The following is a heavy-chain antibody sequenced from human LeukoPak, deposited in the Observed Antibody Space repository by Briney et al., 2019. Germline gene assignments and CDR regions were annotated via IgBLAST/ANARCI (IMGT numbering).Heavy chain of an antibody. CDR2: ILYSGRT. V-gene: IGHV4-59*01. CDR1: GPSISSYY. CDR3: ARVGILEWLPFDY. D-gene: IGHD3-3*01. J-gene: IGHJ4*02. Sequence: KPSETLSLTCTVAGPSISSYYGSCDRQPPGKGREWMGYILYSGRTTTNPSLKSRVTLSVDTSKNQSSLKWSSVAAADTAVYYCARVGILEWLPFDYGGQGTLVTVSS.